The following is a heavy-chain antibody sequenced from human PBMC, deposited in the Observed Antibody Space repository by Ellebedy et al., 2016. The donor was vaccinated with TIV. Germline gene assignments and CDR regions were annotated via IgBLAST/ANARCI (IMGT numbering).Heavy chain of an antibody. V-gene: IGHV4-34*01. D-gene: IGHD3-10*01. Sequence: MPSETLSLTCAVYGGSFSGYYWSWIRQPPGKGLEWIGEINHSGSTNYNPSLKSRVTISVDTSKNQFSLKLSSVTAADTAVYYCARGRTMVRGVIPGGWFDPWGQGTLVTVSS. J-gene: IGHJ5*02. CDR3: ARGRTMVRGVIPGGWFDP. CDR2: INHSGST. CDR1: GGSFSGYY.